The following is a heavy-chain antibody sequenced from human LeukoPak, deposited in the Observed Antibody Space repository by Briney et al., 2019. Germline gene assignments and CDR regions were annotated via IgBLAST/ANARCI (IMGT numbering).Heavy chain of an antibody. V-gene: IGHV4-59*12. CDR1: GGSISSYY. CDR2: IYYSGST. J-gene: IGHJ5*02. Sequence: SETLSLTCTVSGGSISSYYWSWIRQPPGKGLEWIGYIYYSGSTNYNPSLKSRVTISVDTSKNHFSLKLTSVTAGDTAVYYCARGGRGRNWFDPWGQGTLVTVSS. D-gene: IGHD3-10*01. CDR3: ARGGRGRNWFDP.